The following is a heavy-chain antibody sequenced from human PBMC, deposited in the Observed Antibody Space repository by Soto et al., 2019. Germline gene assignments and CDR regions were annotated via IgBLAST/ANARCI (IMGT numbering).Heavy chain of an antibody. V-gene: IGHV1-3*01. CDR1: GYTFTSYA. CDR3: ARGRDYRNWFDP. CDR2: ISAYNGNT. D-gene: IGHD4-4*01. Sequence: GASVKVSCKASGYTFTSYAMHWVRQAPGQGLEWMGWISAYNGNTNYAQKFQGRVTMTRDTSTSTVYMELSSLRSEDTAVYYCARGRDYRNWFDPWGQGTLVTVSS. J-gene: IGHJ5*02.